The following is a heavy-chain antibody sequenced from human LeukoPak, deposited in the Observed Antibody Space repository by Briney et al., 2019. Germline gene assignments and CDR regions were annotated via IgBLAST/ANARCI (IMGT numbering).Heavy chain of an antibody. J-gene: IGHJ4*02. D-gene: IGHD2-21*02. Sequence: SETLSLTCTVSGGSFTSYNWSWIRQPPGKGLEWIGHIYYSGNTNYNPSLKSRVTISVDASKNQFSLKLSPVTAADTAVYYCASQHLLLYYFDYWGQGTLVTVSS. CDR2: IYYSGNT. V-gene: IGHV4-59*01. CDR3: ASQHLLLYYFDY. CDR1: GGSFTSYN.